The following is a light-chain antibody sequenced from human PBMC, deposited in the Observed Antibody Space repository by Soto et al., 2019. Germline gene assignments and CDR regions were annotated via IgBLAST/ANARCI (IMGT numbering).Light chain of an antibody. CDR2: GAS. V-gene: IGKV3-20*01. CDR1: QNVDSNY. CDR3: QQYGSLSWT. Sequence: EIVLTQSPGTLSLSPGERATLSCRASQNVDSNYLAWYQQKPGQAPRIIIFGASGRATGIPDRFSGSGSGTDFTLTISRMDTEDFAVYYCQQYGSLSWTFGQGTKVDIK. J-gene: IGKJ1*01.